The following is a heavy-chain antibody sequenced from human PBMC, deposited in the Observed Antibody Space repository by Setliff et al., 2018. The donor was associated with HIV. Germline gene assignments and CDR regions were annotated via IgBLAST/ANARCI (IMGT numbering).Heavy chain of an antibody. Sequence: GGSLRLSCAASGFTFSNYAMSWVRQAPGEGLEWVSAILSTGERTFYADSVKGRFTISRDNSKNTVYLQMNSLRAEDTAEYYCAKELAASGLGYFDSWGRGSWSPSPQ. D-gene: IGHD3-22*01. V-gene: IGHV3-23*01. CDR1: GFTFSNYA. J-gene: IGHJ4*02. CDR2: ILSTGERT. CDR3: AKELAASGLGYFDS.